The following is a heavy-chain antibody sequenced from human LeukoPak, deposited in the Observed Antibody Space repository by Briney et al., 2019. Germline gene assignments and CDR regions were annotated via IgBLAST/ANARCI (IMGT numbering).Heavy chain of an antibody. CDR2: MNPISGNT. V-gene: IGHV1-8*01. Sequence: GASVKVSCKASGYTFTSYDINWVRQATGQGLEWMGWMNPISGNTGHAQKFQGRVTMTRDTSISTAYMELSSLRSEGTAVYYCARGPPIRGYRYGYDTGYYYSYSMDVWGKGTTVTISS. CDR1: GYTFTSYD. J-gene: IGHJ6*03. D-gene: IGHD5-18*01. CDR3: ARGPPIRGYRYGYDTGYYYSYSMDV.